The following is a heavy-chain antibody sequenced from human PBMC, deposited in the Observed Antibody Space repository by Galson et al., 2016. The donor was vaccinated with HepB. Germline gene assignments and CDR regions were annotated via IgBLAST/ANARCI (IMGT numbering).Heavy chain of an antibody. D-gene: IGHD3/OR15-3a*01. CDR1: GFSCGAYA. CDR2: ISYDGSNK. Sequence: SLRLSCAASGFSCGAYAFHWVRQTPTRGLEWVAVISYDGSNKYYTDSVRGRFTISRDTSKYTLFLEMNSLRPEDTALYYCASDARGPDFWSAQLDYWGQGTQVTVSS. V-gene: IGHV3-30-3*01. J-gene: IGHJ4*02. CDR3: ASDARGPDFWSAQLDY.